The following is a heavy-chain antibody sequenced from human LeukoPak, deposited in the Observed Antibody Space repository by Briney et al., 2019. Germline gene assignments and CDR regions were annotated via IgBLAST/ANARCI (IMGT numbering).Heavy chain of an antibody. CDR2: VNPSGGST. CDR1: GYTFTSYY. J-gene: IGHJ4*02. D-gene: IGHD4-17*01. CDR3: ARGGLATVTTLGYDY. Sequence: VASVKVSCKASGYTFTSYYMHWVRQAPGQGLEWMGIVNPSGGSTSYAQKFQGRVTMTRDTSTSTVYMELSSLRSEDTAVYYCARGGLATVTTLGYDYWGQGTLVTVSS. V-gene: IGHV1-46*01.